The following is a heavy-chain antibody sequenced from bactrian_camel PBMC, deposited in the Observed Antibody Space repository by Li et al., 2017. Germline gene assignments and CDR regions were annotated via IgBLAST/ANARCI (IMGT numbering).Heavy chain of an antibody. J-gene: IGHJ4*01. CDR1: RHTRGSNC. D-gene: IGHD2*01. CDR2: INRRGTT. V-gene: IGHV3S53*01. Sequence: HVQLVESGGGSVQAGGSLRLSCVVTRHTRGSNCIGWFRQAPGKGPEEREGIAAINRRGTTKYADSVLGRFTISKVNAEKTLYLQMNNLKPDDSATYYCAALYTGISGCYSTSLAPASFEHWGQGTQVTVS. CDR3: AALYTGISGCYSTSLAPASFEH.